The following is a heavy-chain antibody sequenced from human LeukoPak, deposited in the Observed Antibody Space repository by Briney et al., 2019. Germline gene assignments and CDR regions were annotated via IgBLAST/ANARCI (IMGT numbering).Heavy chain of an antibody. J-gene: IGHJ3*02. CDR1: GGSISSYY. CDR2: IYYSGST. V-gene: IGHV4-59*01. D-gene: IGHD6-19*01. Sequence: SETLSLTCTVSGGSISSYYWSWIRQPPGKGLEWIGYIYYSGSTNYNPSLKSRVIISVDTSKNQFSLKLSSVTAADTAVYYCVRGPIAVAGIGSDAFDIWGQGTMVTVSS. CDR3: VRGPIAVAGIGSDAFDI.